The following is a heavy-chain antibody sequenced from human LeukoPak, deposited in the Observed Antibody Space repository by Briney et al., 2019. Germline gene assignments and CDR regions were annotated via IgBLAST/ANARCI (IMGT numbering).Heavy chain of an antibody. Sequence: SGGSLRLSCAASGFTFSSYAMSWVRPAPGKGLEWVSAISGSGGSTYYADSVKGRFTISRDNSKNTLYLQMNSLRAEDTAVYYCAKGGVVVAATRVDYWGQGTLVTVSS. CDR3: AKGGVVVAATRVDY. V-gene: IGHV3-23*01. CDR1: GFTFSSYA. CDR2: ISGSGGST. D-gene: IGHD2-15*01. J-gene: IGHJ4*02.